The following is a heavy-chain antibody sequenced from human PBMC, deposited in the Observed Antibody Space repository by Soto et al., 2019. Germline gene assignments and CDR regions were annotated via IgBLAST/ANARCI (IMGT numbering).Heavy chain of an antibody. CDR1: GYTFTSYA. Sequence: ASVKVSCKASGYTFTSYAMHWLRQAPGQRLEWMGWINAGNGNTKYSQKFQGRVTITRDTSASTAYMELSSLRSEDTAVYYCASLYNWNYYYYGMDVWGQGTTVTVSS. J-gene: IGHJ6*02. D-gene: IGHD1-1*01. CDR3: ASLYNWNYYYYGMDV. V-gene: IGHV1-3*01. CDR2: INAGNGNT.